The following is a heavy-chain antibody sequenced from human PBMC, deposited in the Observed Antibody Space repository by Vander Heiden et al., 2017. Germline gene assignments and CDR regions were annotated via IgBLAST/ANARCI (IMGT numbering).Heavy chain of an antibody. V-gene: IGHV3-23*01. CDR2: ISGSGGST. CDR3: AKVKDYYGSGSQLDY. J-gene: IGHJ4*02. D-gene: IGHD3-10*01. CDR1: GCTISSYA. Sequence: EVQLLESGGGLVQPGGSLRLSCAASGCTISSYAMSWVRPAPGKGLEWVSAISGSGGSTYYADSVKGRFTISRDNSKNTLYLQMNSLRAEDTAVYYCAKVKDYYGSGSQLDYWGQGTLVTVSS.